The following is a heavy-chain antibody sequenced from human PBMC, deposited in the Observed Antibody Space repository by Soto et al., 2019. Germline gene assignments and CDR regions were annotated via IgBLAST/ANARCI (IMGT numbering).Heavy chain of an antibody. CDR3: ARAWVVVTAPDY. V-gene: IGHV1-3*01. J-gene: IGHJ4*02. CDR2: INAGNGNT. CDR1: GYTFTSYA. Sequence: ASVKVSCKASGYTFTSYAMHWVRQAPGQRLEWMGWINAGNGNTKYSQKFQGRVTITRDTSANTAYMELSSLRSEDTAVYYCARAWVVVTAPDYWGQGTLVTVSS. D-gene: IGHD2-21*02.